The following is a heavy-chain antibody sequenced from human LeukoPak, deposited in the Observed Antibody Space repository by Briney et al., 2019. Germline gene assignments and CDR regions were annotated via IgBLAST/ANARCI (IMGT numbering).Heavy chain of an antibody. Sequence: SETLSLTCTVSGDSISSGGYYWSWIRQHPGKGLEWIGYIFYSGSTYYNPSLKSRVTISVDTSKNQFSLKLNSVTAADTAVYYCARVSPDRPYDILTGSFDYWGQGTLVTVSS. D-gene: IGHD3-9*01. CDR1: GDSISSGGYY. J-gene: IGHJ4*02. CDR2: IFYSGST. V-gene: IGHV4-31*03. CDR3: ARVSPDRPYDILTGSFDY.